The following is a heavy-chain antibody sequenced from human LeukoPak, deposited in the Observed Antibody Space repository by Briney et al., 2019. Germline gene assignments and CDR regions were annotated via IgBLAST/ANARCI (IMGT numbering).Heavy chain of an antibody. CDR2: IYPGDSDT. J-gene: IGHJ4*02. Sequence: GESLKISFKGSGYNFTNYWIGWVRPMPGKGLEWMGIIYPGDSDTTYSPSFQGQVTISADKSISTAYLQWSSLKASDTAMYYCARRRDGYNYVGTDYWGQGTLVTVSS. D-gene: IGHD5-24*01. V-gene: IGHV5-51*01. CDR1: GYNFTNYW. CDR3: ARRRDGYNYVGTDY.